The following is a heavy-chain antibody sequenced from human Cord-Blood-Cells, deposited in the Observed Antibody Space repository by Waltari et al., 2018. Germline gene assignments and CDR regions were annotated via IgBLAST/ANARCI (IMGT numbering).Heavy chain of an antibody. Sequence: EVQLVESGGGLVQPGGSLRLSCAASGFTFSSYWMSWVRQAPGKGLEWVANIKQDGSEKYYVDSVKGRFTISRDNAKNSLYRQMNSLRAEDTAVYDCARDYSQLGDAFDIWGQGTMVTVSS. D-gene: IGHD6-13*01. V-gene: IGHV3-7*01. CDR2: IKQDGSEK. J-gene: IGHJ3*02. CDR1: GFTFSSYW. CDR3: ARDYSQLGDAFDI.